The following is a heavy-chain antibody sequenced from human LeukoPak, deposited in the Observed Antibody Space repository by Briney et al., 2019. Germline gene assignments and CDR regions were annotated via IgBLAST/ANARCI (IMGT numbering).Heavy chain of an antibody. CDR1: GGFFSGYC. CDR2: IYDSGAT. D-gene: IGHD1/OR15-1a*01. Sequence: SETLSLTCIVSGGFFSGYCWSWIRQPPGKEVEWIGYIYDSGATNYSPSLRSRVTISGDTSKSQISLKLSSVTAADTAVYFCARGVKGTTTAFEIWGRGTLVTVSS. J-gene: IGHJ3*02. CDR3: ARGVKGTTTAFEI. V-gene: IGHV4-59*01.